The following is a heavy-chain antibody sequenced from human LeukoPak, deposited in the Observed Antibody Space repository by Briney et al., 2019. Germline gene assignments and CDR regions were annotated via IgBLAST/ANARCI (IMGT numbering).Heavy chain of an antibody. Sequence: GGSLRLSCAASGFTFSSSGMHWVRQAPGKGLEWVAFIDYDGRNAFYADSVKGRFTISRDNSKNTLYLQMNSLRAEDTAVYYCAKDRTDYDNVDCWGQGALVTVSS. D-gene: IGHD3-22*01. CDR3: AKDRTDYDNVDC. V-gene: IGHV3-30*02. CDR2: IDYDGRNA. CDR1: GFTFSSSG. J-gene: IGHJ4*02.